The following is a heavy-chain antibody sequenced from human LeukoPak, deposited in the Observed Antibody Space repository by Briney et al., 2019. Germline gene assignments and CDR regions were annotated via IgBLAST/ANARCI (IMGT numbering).Heavy chain of an antibody. CDR1: GGSFSGYY. CDR2: INHSGST. D-gene: IGHD2-2*01. CDR3: ARGFRDVVVPAATQGNWFDP. Sequence: PSETLSLTCAVYGGSFSGYYWGWIRQPPGKGLEWIGEINHSGSTNYNPSLKSRVTISVDTSKNQFSLKLSSVTAADTAVYYCARGFRDVVVPAATQGNWFDPWGQGTLVTVSS. J-gene: IGHJ5*02. V-gene: IGHV4-34*01.